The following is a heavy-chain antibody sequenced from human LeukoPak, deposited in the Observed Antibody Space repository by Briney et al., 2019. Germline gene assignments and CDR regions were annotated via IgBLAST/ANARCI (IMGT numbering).Heavy chain of an antibody. CDR2: ISAYNGNT. V-gene: IGHV1-18*01. CDR1: GYTFTSYG. Sequence: GASVKVSCKASGYTFTSYGISWVRQAPGQGLEWMGWISAYNGNTNYAQKLQGRVTMTTDTSTSTAYMELRSLRSDDTAVYYCAAFMEYSSGWYRDAFDIWGQGTMVTVSS. CDR3: AAFMEYSSGWYRDAFDI. J-gene: IGHJ3*02. D-gene: IGHD6-19*01.